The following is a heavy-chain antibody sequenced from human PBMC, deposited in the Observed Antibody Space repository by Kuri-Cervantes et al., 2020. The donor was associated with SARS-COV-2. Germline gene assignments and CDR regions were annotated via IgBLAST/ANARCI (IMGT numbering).Heavy chain of an antibody. CDR3: AKAFYGGNRGGVDY. V-gene: IGHV3-48*03. Sequence: GGSLRLSCAASGFTFSSYEMNWVRQAPGKGLEWVSYISSSGSTIYYADSVKGRFTISRDNAKNSLYLQMNSLRAEDTALYYCAKAFYGGNRGGVDYWGQGTLVTVSS. J-gene: IGHJ4*02. D-gene: IGHD4-23*01. CDR1: GFTFSSYE. CDR2: ISSSGSTI.